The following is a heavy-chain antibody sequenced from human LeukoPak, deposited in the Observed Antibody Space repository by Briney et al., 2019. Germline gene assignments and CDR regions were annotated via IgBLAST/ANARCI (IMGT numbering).Heavy chain of an antibody. J-gene: IGHJ4*02. CDR2: IYTSGST. D-gene: IGHD1-1*01. Sequence: PSETLSLTCTVSGGSISSGSYYWSWIRQPAGKGLEWIGRIYTSGSTNYNPSLKSRVTISVDTSKNQFSLKLSSVTAADTAVYYCARRNWRKFDYWGQGTLVTVSS. CDR3: ARRNWRKFDY. V-gene: IGHV4-61*02. CDR1: GGSISSGSYY.